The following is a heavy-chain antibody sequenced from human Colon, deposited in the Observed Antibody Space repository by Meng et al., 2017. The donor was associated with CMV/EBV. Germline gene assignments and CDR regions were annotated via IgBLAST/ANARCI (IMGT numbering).Heavy chain of an antibody. CDR3: AREFCSVMSCYTLGGY. D-gene: IGHD2-15*01. V-gene: IGHV1-46*01. CDR1: GYTFRNYY. Sequence: ASVKVSCKASGYTFRNYYMHWVRQAPGQGLEWMGIIHPSSGSTTYAQKFQGRLTMTRDTSASTVYMELSSLRSEDTALYYCAREFCSVMSCYTLGGYWGQGTLVTVSS. J-gene: IGHJ4*02. CDR2: IHPSSGST.